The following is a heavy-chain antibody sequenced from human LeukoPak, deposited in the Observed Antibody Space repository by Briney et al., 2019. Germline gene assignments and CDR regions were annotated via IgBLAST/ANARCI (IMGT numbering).Heavy chain of an antibody. D-gene: IGHD4/OR15-4a*01. J-gene: IGHJ4*02. CDR2: VSTNGGTT. CDR1: GFTFSTYA. V-gene: IGHV3-64D*06. Sequence: GGSLRLSCSASGFTFSTYAMHWVRQAPGKGLEYVSAVSTNGGTTDYADSVKGRFTISRDNSRNTVNLQMSSLRTEDTAVYYCVKMAYGATYFDFWGQGTLVAVSS. CDR3: VKMAYGATYFDF.